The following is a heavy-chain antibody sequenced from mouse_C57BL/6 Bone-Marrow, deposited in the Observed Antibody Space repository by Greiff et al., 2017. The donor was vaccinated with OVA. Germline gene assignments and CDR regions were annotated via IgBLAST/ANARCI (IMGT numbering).Heavy chain of an antibody. CDR2: IDPSDSET. V-gene: IGHV1-52*01. Sequence: QVHVKQPGAELVRPGSSVKLSCKASGYTFTSYWMHWVKQRPIQGLEWIGNIDPSDSETHYNQKFKDKATLTVDKSSSTAYMQLSSLTSEDSAVYYCAGVSWFAYWGQGTLVTVSA. CDR1: GYTFTSYW. J-gene: IGHJ3*01. CDR3: AGVSWFAY.